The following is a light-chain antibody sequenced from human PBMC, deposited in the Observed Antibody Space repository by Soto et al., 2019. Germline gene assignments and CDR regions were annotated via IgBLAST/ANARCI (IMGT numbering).Light chain of an antibody. CDR2: AAS. V-gene: IGKV1-8*01. CDR1: QGISSY. Sequence: AIRMTQSPSSLSASTGDRVTITCRASQGISSYLAWYQQKPGKAPKLLIYAASTLQSGVPSRFSGSGSGTDFTLTISYLQSEDFATYYCQQYYSYSTFGQGTKVEIK. CDR3: QQYYSYST. J-gene: IGKJ1*01.